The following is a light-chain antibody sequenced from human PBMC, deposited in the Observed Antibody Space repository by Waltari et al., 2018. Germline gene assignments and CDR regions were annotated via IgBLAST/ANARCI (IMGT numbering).Light chain of an antibody. Sequence: SYELTQPPSVSVSPGQTASITCSGDRLGNKFASWYQQPPGQSPVLVIYQDIKRPSGIPERFSGSISGNTATLTISEAQSVDEADYYCQAGDSTSYVVFGGGTKLTVL. V-gene: IGLV3-1*01. CDR1: RLGNKF. CDR3: QAGDSTSYVV. CDR2: QDI. J-gene: IGLJ2*01.